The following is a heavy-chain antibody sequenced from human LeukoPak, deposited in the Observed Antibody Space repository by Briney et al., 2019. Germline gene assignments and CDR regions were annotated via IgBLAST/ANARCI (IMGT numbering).Heavy chain of an antibody. V-gene: IGHV3-23*01. CDR1: GFTFSSYA. Sequence: PGGSLRLSCAASGFTFSSYAMSWVRQAPGEGLEWVSAISGSGGSTYYADSVKGRFTISRDNSKNTLYLQMNSLRAEDTAVYYCAKGPGTTWYRWSYYGMDVWGQGTTVTVSS. D-gene: IGHD4-17*01. J-gene: IGHJ6*02. CDR3: AKGPGTTWYRWSYYGMDV. CDR2: ISGSGGST.